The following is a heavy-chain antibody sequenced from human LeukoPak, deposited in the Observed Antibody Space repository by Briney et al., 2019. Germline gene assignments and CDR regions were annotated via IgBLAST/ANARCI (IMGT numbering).Heavy chain of an antibody. D-gene: IGHD5-12*01. Sequence: PGGSVRLSCAASGFNFRAYAMTWVRQAPGKGLDWFSGISGSGGTTYYADSVRGRFTISRDNSKNTVYLQLNNLRAEDTAVYYCAKDGVATQHALDIWGHGTMVTVSS. V-gene: IGHV3-23*01. CDR1: GFNFRAYA. CDR3: AKDGVATQHALDI. CDR2: ISGSGGTT. J-gene: IGHJ3*02.